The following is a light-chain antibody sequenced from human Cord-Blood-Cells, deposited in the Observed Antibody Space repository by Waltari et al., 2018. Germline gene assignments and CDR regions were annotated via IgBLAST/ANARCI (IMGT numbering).Light chain of an antibody. CDR2: DAS. J-gene: IGKJ1*01. CDR3: QQRSNWPPT. CDR1: QSVSSY. V-gene: IGKV3-11*01. Sequence: EIVLTQSPATLSLSPGERATLSCRARQSVSSYLAWYQQKPGQAPMRLIYDASNRATAIPARFSGSGSGTNFSLTISSLEPEDFAVYYCQQRSNWPPTFGQGTKVEIK.